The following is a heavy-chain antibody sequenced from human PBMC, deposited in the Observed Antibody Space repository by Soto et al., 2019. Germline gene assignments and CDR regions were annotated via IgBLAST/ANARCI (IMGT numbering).Heavy chain of an antibody. D-gene: IGHD5-12*01. V-gene: IGHV4-31*03. J-gene: IGHJ4*02. CDR1: GGSISSGGYY. CDR3: ARDSEMATMLYY. Sequence: SETLSLTCTVSGGSISSGGYYWSWIRQHPGKGLEWIGYIYYSVSTYYNPSLKSRVTISVDTSKNQFSLKLSSVTAADTAVYYCARDSEMATMLYYWGQGTLVTVSS. CDR2: IYYSVST.